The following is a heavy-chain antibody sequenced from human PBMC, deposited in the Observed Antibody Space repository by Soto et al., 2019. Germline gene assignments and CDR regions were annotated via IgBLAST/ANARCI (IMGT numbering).Heavy chain of an antibody. Sequence: GSLRLACAASGFTFSGYYMNWIRQAPGKGPEWVSYISGFGTYTNYADSVKGRFTISRDNAKNSLYLQMNSLRAEDKAVYYCAREFWRAIVVVPAAKRYGMDVWGQGTKVTVYS. CDR2: ISGFGTYT. D-gene: IGHD2-2*01. CDR3: AREFWRAIVVVPAAKRYGMDV. CDR1: GFTFSGYY. J-gene: IGHJ6*02. V-gene: IGHV3-11*06.